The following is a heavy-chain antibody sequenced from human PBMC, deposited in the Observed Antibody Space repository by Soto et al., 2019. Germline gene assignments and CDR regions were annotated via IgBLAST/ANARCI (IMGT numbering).Heavy chain of an antibody. Sequence: GGSLRLSCAASGFSFSSYAMNWVRQAPGKGLEWVSGISGHGGSTYYADSVKGRSTISRDNSKNTMYMQMNSLRVEDTAVYYCVKSYRYSYGSDYWGQGTLVTVSS. CDR2: ISGHGGST. CDR3: VKSYRYSYGSDY. CDR1: GFSFSSYA. V-gene: IGHV3-23*01. D-gene: IGHD5-18*01. J-gene: IGHJ4*02.